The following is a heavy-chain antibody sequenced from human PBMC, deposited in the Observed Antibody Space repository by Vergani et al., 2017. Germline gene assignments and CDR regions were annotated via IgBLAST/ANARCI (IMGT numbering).Heavy chain of an antibody. V-gene: IGHV2-5*02. CDR1: GFSLSTSGVG. D-gene: IGHD5-18*01. CDR2: IYWGGDK. J-gene: IGHJ3*02. Sequence: QITLKESGPTLVKPTQTLTLTCTFSGFSLSTSGVGVGWIRQPPGKALEWLALIYWGGDKHYSPSLKSRLTITKDTSKNQVVLTMTNMDPVDTATYYCAAGYTYAFDIWGQGTMVTVSS. CDR3: AAGYTYAFDI.